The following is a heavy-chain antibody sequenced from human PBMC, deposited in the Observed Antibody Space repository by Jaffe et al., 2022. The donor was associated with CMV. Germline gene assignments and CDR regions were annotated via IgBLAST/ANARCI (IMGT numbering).Heavy chain of an antibody. CDR1: GYTFTSYG. D-gene: IGHD3-3*01. CDR3: ARDPRITIFGVVTVPGWFDP. Sequence: QVQLVQSGAEVKKPGASVKVSCKASGYTFTSYGISWVRQAPGQGLEWMGWISAYNGNTNYAQKLQGRVTMTTDTSTSTAYMELRSLRSDDTAVYYCARDPRITIFGVVTVPGWFDPWGQGTLVTVSS. V-gene: IGHV1-18*04. J-gene: IGHJ5*02. CDR2: ISAYNGNT.